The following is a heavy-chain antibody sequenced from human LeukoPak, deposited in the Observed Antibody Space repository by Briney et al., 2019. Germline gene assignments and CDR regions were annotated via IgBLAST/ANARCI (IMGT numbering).Heavy chain of an antibody. D-gene: IGHD2-2*01. CDR1: AFTFSSYS. V-gene: IGHV3-48*01. CDR3: ASYCSTTSCYAVDY. J-gene: IGHJ4*02. CDR2: ISSSGSTT. Sequence: GGSLRPSCAASAFTFSSYSMNWVRQAPGKGLEWVSYISSSGSTTYYADSVKGRFTISRDNAKNSLYLQMNSLRAEDTAVYYCASYCSTTSCYAVDYWGQGTLVTVSS.